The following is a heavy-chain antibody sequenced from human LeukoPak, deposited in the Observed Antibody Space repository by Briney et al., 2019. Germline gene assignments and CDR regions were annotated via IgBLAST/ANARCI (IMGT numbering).Heavy chain of an antibody. CDR2: IIPIFGTA. V-gene: IGHV1-69*13. D-gene: IGHD6-19*01. Sequence: SVKVSCKASGGTFSSYAISWVRQAPGQGLEWMGGIIPIFGTANYAQKFQGRVTITADESTSTAYMQLSSLRSEDTAVYYCARSGTAVAGTTLEYWFDPWGQGTLVTVSS. CDR3: ARSGTAVAGTTLEYWFDP. CDR1: GGTFSSYA. J-gene: IGHJ5*02.